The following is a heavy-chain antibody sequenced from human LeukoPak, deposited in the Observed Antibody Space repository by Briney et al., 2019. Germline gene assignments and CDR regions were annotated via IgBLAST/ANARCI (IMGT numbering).Heavy chain of an antibody. D-gene: IGHD6-13*01. CDR1: GGSISSYY. Sequence: TSETLSLTCTVSGGSISSYYWSWIRQPPGKGLEWIGYIYYSGSTNYNPSLKSRVTISVDTSKNRFSLKLSSVTAADTAVYYCARVYSSSWYQFDYWGQGTLVTVSS. V-gene: IGHV4-59*01. CDR2: IYYSGST. J-gene: IGHJ4*02. CDR3: ARVYSSSWYQFDY.